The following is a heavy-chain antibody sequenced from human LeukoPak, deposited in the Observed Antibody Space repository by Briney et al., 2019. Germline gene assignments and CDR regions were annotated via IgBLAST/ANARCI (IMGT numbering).Heavy chain of an antibody. CDR1: GYTLPELS. J-gene: IGHJ6*03. V-gene: IGHV1-24*01. Sequence: ASVKVSCKFSGYTLPELSMHWVRQAPGRGLEGVGGFDTEDGERIFAHKFYGRVIMTEDTSTDTAYMQLSRLRSEDTAMYYCATSSSYLRYYYYDMDVWGKGTTVTVSS. CDR2: FDTEDGER. CDR3: ATSSSYLRYYYYDMDV. D-gene: IGHD3-22*01.